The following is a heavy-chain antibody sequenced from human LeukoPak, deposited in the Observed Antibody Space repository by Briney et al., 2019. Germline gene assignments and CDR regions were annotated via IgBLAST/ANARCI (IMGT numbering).Heavy chain of an antibody. Sequence: GGSLRLSCAASGFTFSSYSMNWVRQAPGKGLEWVSSISSSSSYIYYADSVKGRFTISRDNSKNTLYLQMNSLRAEDTAVYYCAKTRPLDSSSWSHGDYWGQGTLVTVSS. V-gene: IGHV3-21*04. J-gene: IGHJ4*02. CDR1: GFTFSSYS. CDR3: AKTRPLDSSSWSHGDY. D-gene: IGHD6-13*01. CDR2: ISSSSSYI.